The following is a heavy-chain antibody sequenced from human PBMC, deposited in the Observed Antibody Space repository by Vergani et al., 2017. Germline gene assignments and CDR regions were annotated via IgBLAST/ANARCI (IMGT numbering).Heavy chain of an antibody. CDR2: INPTNGNT. V-gene: IGHV1-8*01. CDR1: RYTFTSFP. CDR3: ARRKAVPTIFGVVAFYYYYMDV. J-gene: IGHJ6*03. Sequence: QVPLLPSSAPVPTPPSSVPLSSTPSRYTFTSFPLIWVRLAPPLPLLSLSSINPTNGNTGYAQKFQGRVTMTRNTSISTAYMELSSLRSEETAVYYCARRKAVPTIFGVVAFYYYYMDVWGKGTTVTVSS. D-gene: IGHD3-3*01.